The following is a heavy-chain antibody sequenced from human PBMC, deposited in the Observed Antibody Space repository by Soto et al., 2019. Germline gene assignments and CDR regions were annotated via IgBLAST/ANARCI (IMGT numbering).Heavy chain of an antibody. V-gene: IGHV3-49*04. Sequence: GGSLRLSCTFSGFTSDDYDYALTWVRQAPGKGLQWLGLIRGSTYGGTTEYAASVKGRFTISRDDSKGITYLQMNSLKTEDTAVYYCSRDGDFYGLDVWGQGTTVTVSS. CDR1: GFTSDDYDYA. J-gene: IGHJ6*02. CDR2: IRGSTYGGTT. D-gene: IGHD3-3*01. CDR3: SRDGDFYGLDV.